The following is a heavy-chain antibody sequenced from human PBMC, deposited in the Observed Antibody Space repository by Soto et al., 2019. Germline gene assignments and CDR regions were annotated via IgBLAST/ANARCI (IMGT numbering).Heavy chain of an antibody. CDR3: ARVSPHCDFWSGPQYYYYGMDV. D-gene: IGHD3-3*01. Sequence: GGSLRLSCAASGFTFSSYWMHWVRQAPGKGLEWVSRINSDGSSTSYADSVKGRFTISRDNAKNTLYLQMNSLRAEDTAVYYCARVSPHCDFWSGPQYYYYGMDVWGQGTTVTVSS. CDR2: INSDGSST. J-gene: IGHJ6*02. CDR1: GFTFSSYW. V-gene: IGHV3-74*01.